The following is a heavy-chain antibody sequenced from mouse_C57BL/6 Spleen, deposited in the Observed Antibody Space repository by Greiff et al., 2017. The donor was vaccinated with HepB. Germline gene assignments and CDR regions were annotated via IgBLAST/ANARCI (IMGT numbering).Heavy chain of an antibody. Sequence: EVQLQQSGPELVKPGASVKISCKASGYTFTDYYMNWVKQSHGKSLEWIGDINPNNGGTSYNQKFKGKATLTVDKSSSTAYMELRSLTSEDSAVYYCARLSRGYFDVWGTGTTVTVSS. V-gene: IGHV1-26*01. CDR1: GYTFTDYY. CDR2: INPNNGGT. J-gene: IGHJ1*03. CDR3: ARLSRGYFDV.